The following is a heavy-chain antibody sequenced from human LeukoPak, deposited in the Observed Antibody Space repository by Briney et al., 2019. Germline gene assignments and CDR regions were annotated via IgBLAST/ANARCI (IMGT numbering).Heavy chain of an antibody. J-gene: IGHJ6*03. D-gene: IGHD2-15*01. CDR1: GYTFTSDV. CDR2: ISVYNGNT. Sequence: GASVKVSCKASGYTFTSDVISWVRQAPGQGLEWMGWISVYNGNTNYAQKLQGRVTITTDTSTSTAYMELRSLRSDDTAVYYCARDGGYCSGGSCYYMDVWGKGTTVTVSS. CDR3: ARDGGYCSGGSCYYMDV. V-gene: IGHV1-18*01.